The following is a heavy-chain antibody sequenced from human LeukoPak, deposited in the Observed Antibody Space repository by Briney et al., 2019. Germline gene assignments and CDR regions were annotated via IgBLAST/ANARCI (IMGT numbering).Heavy chain of an antibody. CDR2: INHSGST. V-gene: IGHV4-34*01. J-gene: IGHJ5*02. Sequence: PSETLSLTCAVYGGSFSGYYWSWIRQPPGKGLEWIGEINHSGSTNYNPSLKSRVTISVDRSKNQFSLKLSSVTAADTAVYYCARARGPNWFDPWGQGTLVTVSS. CDR1: GGSFSGYY. CDR3: ARARGPNWFDP. D-gene: IGHD3-10*01.